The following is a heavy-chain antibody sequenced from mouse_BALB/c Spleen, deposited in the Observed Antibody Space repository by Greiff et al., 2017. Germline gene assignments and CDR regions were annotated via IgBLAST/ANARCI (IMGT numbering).Heavy chain of an antibody. CDR3: ARAGGYFDY. CDR1: GFHIKDTY. J-gene: IGHJ2*01. Sequence: VQLKESGAELVKPGASVKLSCTASGFHIKDTYMHWVKQRPEQGLEWIGRIDPANGNTKYDPKFQGKATITADTSSNTAYLQLSSLTSEDTAVYYCARAGGYFDYWGQGTTLTVSS. CDR2: IDPANGNT. V-gene: IGHV14-3*02.